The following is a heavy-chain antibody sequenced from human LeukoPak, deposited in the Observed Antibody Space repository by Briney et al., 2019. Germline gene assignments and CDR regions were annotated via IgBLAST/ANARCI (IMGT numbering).Heavy chain of an antibody. CDR3: AKDSGRIAVAAYFDY. V-gene: IGHV3-30*18. Sequence: GRSLRLSCAASGLTFSSYGMHWVRQAPGKGLEWGAVISYDGGNKYYADSVKGRFTISRDNSKNTLYLQMNSLRAEDTAVYYCAKDSGRIAVAAYFDYWGQGTLVTVPS. J-gene: IGHJ4*02. D-gene: IGHD6-19*01. CDR1: GLTFSSYG. CDR2: ISYDGGNK.